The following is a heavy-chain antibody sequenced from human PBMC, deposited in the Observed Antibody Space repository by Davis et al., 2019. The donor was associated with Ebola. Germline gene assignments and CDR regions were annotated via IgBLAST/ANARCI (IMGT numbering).Heavy chain of an antibody. D-gene: IGHD3-22*01. CDR2: IYPGDSDT. J-gene: IGHJ4*02. V-gene: IGHV5-51*01. Sequence: PGGSLRLSCKGSGYSFSNFWIGWVRQMPGKGLEWMGIIYPGDSDTRYSPSFQGQVTISADKSINTAYLQWSSLKASDTAMYYCARGDSSGYSLARPFEYWGQGTLVTVSS. CDR1: GYSFSNFW. CDR3: ARGDSSGYSLARPFEY.